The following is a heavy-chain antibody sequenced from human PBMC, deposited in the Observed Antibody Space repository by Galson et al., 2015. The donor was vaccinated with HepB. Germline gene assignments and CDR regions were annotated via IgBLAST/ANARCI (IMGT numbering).Heavy chain of an antibody. CDR3: VRGRGIDSGYDFVLDY. V-gene: IGHV3-30-3*01. J-gene: IGHJ4*02. D-gene: IGHD5-12*01. Sequence: SLRLSCAASAFTFSSCAMHWVRQGPGKGLEWVAVISYDGYKKYYADYVKDRFTVSRDNSKNTLYLQMNSLRPEDTAVYYCVRGRGIDSGYDFVLDYWGRGTLVTVSS. CDR1: AFTFSSCA. CDR2: ISYDGYKK.